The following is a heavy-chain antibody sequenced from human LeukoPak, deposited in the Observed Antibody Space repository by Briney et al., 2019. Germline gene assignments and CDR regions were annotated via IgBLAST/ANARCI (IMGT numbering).Heavy chain of an antibody. D-gene: IGHD6-19*01. CDR2: IHYSEST. CDR1: GGSISSLNYY. V-gene: IGHV4-39*07. J-gene: IGHJ6*03. Sequence: SETLSLTCTVSGGSISSLNYYWGWIRQPPGKGLEWIGSIHYSESTYYNPSLKSRVTISVDTSKNQFSLKLSSVAAADTAVYYCARGVMGYSSGWYHYYYYMDVWGKGTTVTVSS. CDR3: ARGVMGYSSGWYHYYYYMDV.